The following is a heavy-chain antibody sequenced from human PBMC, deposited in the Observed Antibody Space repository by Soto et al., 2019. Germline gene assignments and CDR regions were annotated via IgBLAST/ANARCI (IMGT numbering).Heavy chain of an antibody. CDR2: IYYSGSA. CDR1: GGSISSGDYY. J-gene: IGHJ4*02. D-gene: IGHD3-3*01. CDR3: ARSYYDFWSGFDY. V-gene: IGHV4-30-4*01. Sequence: QVQLQESGPGLVKPSQTLSLTCTVSGGSISSGDYYWSWIRQPPGKGLEWIGYIYYSGSAYYNPSLKSRVTISVSTSKNHFSLKLSSVTAADTAVYYCARSYYDFWSGFDYWGQGTLVTVSS.